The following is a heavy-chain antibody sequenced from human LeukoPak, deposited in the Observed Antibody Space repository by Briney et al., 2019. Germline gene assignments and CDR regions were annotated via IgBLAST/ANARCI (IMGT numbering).Heavy chain of an antibody. V-gene: IGHV3-7*01. D-gene: IGHD2-8*02. CDR3: ASRYCTGVNCFAASYMCMDV. Sequence: GGSLRLSCAASGLTFSRYWMTWFRQAPGKGLEWVANIKQDGSEKYCVDSVKGRFTISRDNADRSLYLQMTSLRVEDTAVYFCASRYCTGVNCFAASYMCMDVWGKGTTVTVSS. CDR1: GLTFSRYW. J-gene: IGHJ6*03. CDR2: IKQDGSEK.